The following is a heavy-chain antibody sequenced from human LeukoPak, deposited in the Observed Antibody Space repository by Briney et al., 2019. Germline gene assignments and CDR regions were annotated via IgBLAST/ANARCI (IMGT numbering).Heavy chain of an antibody. CDR1: GGSISSYY. J-gene: IGHJ4*02. Sequence: SETLSLTCTVSGGSISSYYWSWVRQPPGKGLEWIGYIYYSGSTNYNPSLKSRVTISVDTSKNQFSLRLNSVTAADTAVYYCARQPMVVGAARGAYFDYWGQGTLVTVSS. D-gene: IGHD1-26*01. V-gene: IGHV4-59*08. CDR2: IYYSGST. CDR3: ARQPMVVGAARGAYFDY.